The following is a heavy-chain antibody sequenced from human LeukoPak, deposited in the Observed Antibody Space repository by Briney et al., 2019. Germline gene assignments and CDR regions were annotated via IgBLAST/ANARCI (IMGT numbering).Heavy chain of an antibody. V-gene: IGHV4-59*12. D-gene: IGHD3-10*01. CDR1: GGSISSYY. Sequence: PSETLSLTCTVSGGSISSYYWSWIRQPPGKGLEWIGYIYYSGSTNYNPSLKSRVTISVDTSKNQFSLKLSSVTAADTAVYYCARGRLSGDHFDYWGQGTLVTVSS. J-gene: IGHJ4*02. CDR2: IYYSGST. CDR3: ARGRLSGDHFDY.